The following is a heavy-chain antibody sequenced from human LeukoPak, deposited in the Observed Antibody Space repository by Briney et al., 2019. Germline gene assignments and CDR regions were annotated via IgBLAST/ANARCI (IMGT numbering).Heavy chain of an antibody. CDR1: GYTFTSYD. CDR3: ATNILVRDIINWFDP. J-gene: IGHJ5*02. Sequence: ASVKVSCKASGYTFTSYDINWVRQATGQGLEWMGWMNPNSGNTGYAQKFQGRVTMTRDTSISTAYMELSSLRYDDTAVYYCATNILVRDIINWFDPWGQGTLVTVSS. D-gene: IGHD3-10*01. CDR2: MNPNSGNT. V-gene: IGHV1-8*01.